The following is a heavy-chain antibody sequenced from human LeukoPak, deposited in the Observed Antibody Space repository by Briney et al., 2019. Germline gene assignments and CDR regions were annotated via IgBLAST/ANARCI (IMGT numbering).Heavy chain of an antibody. J-gene: IGHJ4*02. V-gene: IGHV3-7*01. D-gene: IGHD2-15*01. CDR1: GFTFGSYW. CDR2: IYQDGSVK. Sequence: AGGSLRLSCATSGFTFGSYWMDWVRQAPGKGLEWVANIYQDGSVKNYVDSVKGRFTISRDNAKNLVYLQMNSLRAEDTAVYHCARFGYVAAVDVWGQGTPVTVSS. CDR3: ARFGYVAAVDV.